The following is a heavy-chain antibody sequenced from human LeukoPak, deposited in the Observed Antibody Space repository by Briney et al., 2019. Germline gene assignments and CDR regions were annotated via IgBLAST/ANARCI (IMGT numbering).Heavy chain of an antibody. D-gene: IGHD6-6*01. J-gene: IGHJ4*02. Sequence: SETLSLTCTVSGDSISSYYWSWIRQPPGKGLEWIGYIYTCGGTNYIPSLKARVTISIDTSKNQFSLKLSSVTAADSAVYYCARLTRLSTSPDRYYLDYWGQGTLVTVSS. V-gene: IGHV4-4*09. CDR3: ARLTRLSTSPDRYYLDY. CDR2: IYTCGGT. CDR1: GDSISSYY.